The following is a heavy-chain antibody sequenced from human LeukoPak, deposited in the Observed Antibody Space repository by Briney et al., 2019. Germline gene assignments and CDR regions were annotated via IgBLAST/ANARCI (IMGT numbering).Heavy chain of an antibody. CDR3: AKCGSGSNFDY. D-gene: IGHD3-10*01. V-gene: IGHV3-7*02. Sequence: GGSLRLSCAASGFTFSSYWMSWVRQTPGKGLEWVAHLNKDGSERYYVDSVKGRFTISRENAKNSLYLQMNSLRAEDTAVYYCAKCGSGSNFDYWGQGILVT. CDR1: GFTFSSYW. CDR2: LNKDGSER. J-gene: IGHJ4*02.